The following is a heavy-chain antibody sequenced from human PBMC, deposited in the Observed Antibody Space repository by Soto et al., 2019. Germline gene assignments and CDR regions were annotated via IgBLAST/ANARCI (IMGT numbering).Heavy chain of an antibody. CDR1: GFTFSNYG. CDR2: MSYDGNNK. V-gene: IGHV3-30*18. Sequence: QVQLVESGGGVVQPGRSLRLSCAASGFTFSNYGMHWVRQAPGKGPEWVTMMSYDGNNKCYADSVKGRFTISRDNSNNTMYLKMHSLRAADTPVYYCAKDAYCRIPGCLRNIVQYWSQGTLVTVS. D-gene: IGHD2-2*01. CDR3: AKDAYCRIPGCLRNIVQY. J-gene: IGHJ4*02.